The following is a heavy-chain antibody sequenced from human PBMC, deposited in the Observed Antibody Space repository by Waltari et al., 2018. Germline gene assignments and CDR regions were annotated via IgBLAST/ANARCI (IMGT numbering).Heavy chain of an antibody. Sequence: EAQLVESGGTLVRPGESLRLPCVVSGFGLRDHCMSWVRQAPGNGLEWVASINQDGETDYVDSVKGRFTISRDNAKNSVYLVLNTLGADDSGVYFCASDPTLFGIRQNCFDSWGQGTQVTVSS. CDR1: GFGLRDHC. D-gene: IGHD3-3*01. CDR3: ASDPTLFGIRQNCFDS. J-gene: IGHJ4*02. V-gene: IGHV3-7*01. CDR2: INQDGET.